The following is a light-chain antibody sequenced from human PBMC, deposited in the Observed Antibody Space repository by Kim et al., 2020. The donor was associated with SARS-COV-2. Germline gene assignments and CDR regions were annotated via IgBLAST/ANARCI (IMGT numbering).Light chain of an antibody. CDR2: KAS. Sequence: DIQMTQSPSTLSASVGDRVTITCRASQSTSSWLAWYQQKPGKAPKLLIYKASSLESGVPSRFSGSGSGTEFTLTISSLQPDDFATYYCQQYNSYLLTFGGRTKVDIK. V-gene: IGKV1-5*03. CDR3: QQYNSYLLT. CDR1: QSTSSW. J-gene: IGKJ4*01.